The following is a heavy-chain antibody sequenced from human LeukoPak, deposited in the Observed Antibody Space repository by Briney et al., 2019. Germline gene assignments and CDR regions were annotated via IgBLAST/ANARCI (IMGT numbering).Heavy chain of an antibody. V-gene: IGHV1-69*13. CDR2: IIPIFGTV. D-gene: IGHD5-24*01. CDR3: ARNLGSEMEGAFDI. CDR1: GGTFSSYA. Sequence: ASVKVSCKASGGTFSSYAISWVRQAPGQGLEWMGGIIPIFGTVNYAQKFQGRVTITADESTSTAYMELSSLRSEDTAVYYCARNLGSEMEGAFDIWGQGIMVTVSS. J-gene: IGHJ3*02.